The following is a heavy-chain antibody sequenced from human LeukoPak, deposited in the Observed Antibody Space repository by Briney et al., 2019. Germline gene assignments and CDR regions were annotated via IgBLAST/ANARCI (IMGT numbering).Heavy chain of an antibody. CDR2: MNPNSGNA. D-gene: IGHD3-10*01. V-gene: IGHV1-8*01. CDR1: GYTFTSYD. J-gene: IGHJ4*02. Sequence: ASVKVSCKASGYTFTSYDISGVRQATGQGLEWMGWMNPNSGNAGYAQRFQGRVTMTRNNSISTAYMELTSLRSEDTAVYYCGRPLQRGSWTQRALDYWGQGTLVTVSS. CDR3: GRPLQRGSWTQRALDY.